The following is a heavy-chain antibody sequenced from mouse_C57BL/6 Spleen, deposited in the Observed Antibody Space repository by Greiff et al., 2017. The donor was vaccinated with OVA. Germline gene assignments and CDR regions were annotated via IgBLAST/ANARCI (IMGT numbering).Heavy chain of an antibody. CDR3: ARDRNYRAMDY. V-gene: IGHV3-6*01. Sequence: ESGPGLVKPSQSLSLTCSVTGYSITSGYYWNWIRQFPGNKLEWMGYISYDGSNNYNPSLKNRISITRDTSKNQFFLKLNSVTTEDTATYYCARDRNYRAMDYWGQGTSVTVSS. D-gene: IGHD2-1*01. J-gene: IGHJ4*01. CDR2: ISYDGSN. CDR1: GYSITSGYY.